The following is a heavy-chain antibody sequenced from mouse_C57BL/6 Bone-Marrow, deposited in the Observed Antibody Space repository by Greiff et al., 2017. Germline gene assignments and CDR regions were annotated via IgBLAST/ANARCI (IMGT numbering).Heavy chain of an antibody. CDR3: TTGAY. J-gene: IGHJ3*01. CDR1: GFTFSDAW. V-gene: IGHV6-6*01. CDR2: IRNNANNPAS. Sequence: EVKVEASGGGLVQPGGSMKLSCAASGFTFSDAWMDWVRQSPEKGLEWVAEIRNNANNPASYYAESVKGRFTISRYEYKSSVYLQMNSVRAEDTGIYYCTTGAYWGQGTLVTVSA.